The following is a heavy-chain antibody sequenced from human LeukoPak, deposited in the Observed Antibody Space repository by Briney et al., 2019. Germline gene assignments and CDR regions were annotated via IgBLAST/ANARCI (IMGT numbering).Heavy chain of an antibody. CDR2: ISAYNGNT. V-gene: IGHV1-18*01. CDR1: GYTFTSYG. CDR3: AVYSSGWTGLYYFDY. Sequence: ASVKVSCTASGYTFTSYGISWVRQAPGQGLEWMGWISAYNGNTNYAQKLQGRVTMTTDTSTSTAYMELRSLRSDDTAVYYCAVYSSGWTGLYYFDYWGQGTLVTVSS. D-gene: IGHD6-19*01. J-gene: IGHJ4*02.